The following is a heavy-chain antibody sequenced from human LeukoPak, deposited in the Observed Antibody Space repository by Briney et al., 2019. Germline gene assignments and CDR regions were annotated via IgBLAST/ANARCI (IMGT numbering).Heavy chain of an antibody. CDR1: GGTFSSYT. V-gene: IGHV1-69*13. Sequence: SVKVSCNASGGTFSSYTISWVRQAPGQGLEWMGGIIPIIGTAKYAQKFQDRVTITADDSTTTSYMELSRLISEDTAVYYCATDVVGAFGTKALDSWGQGTLVTVSS. J-gene: IGHJ4*02. CDR3: ATDVVGAFGTKALDS. D-gene: IGHD1-26*01. CDR2: IIPIIGTA.